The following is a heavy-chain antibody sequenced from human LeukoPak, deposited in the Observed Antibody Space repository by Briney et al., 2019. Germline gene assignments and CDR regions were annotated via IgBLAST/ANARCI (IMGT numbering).Heavy chain of an antibody. D-gene: IGHD4-11*01. CDR2: IYHSGST. V-gene: IGHV4-59*12. Sequence: SETLSLTCTVSGGSISSYYRSWIRQPPGKGLEWIGYIYHSGSTYYNPSLKSRVTISVDRSKNQFSLKLSSVTAADTAVYYCARVTTGNWFDPWGQGTLVTVS. J-gene: IGHJ5*02. CDR3: ARVTTGNWFDP. CDR1: GGSISSYY.